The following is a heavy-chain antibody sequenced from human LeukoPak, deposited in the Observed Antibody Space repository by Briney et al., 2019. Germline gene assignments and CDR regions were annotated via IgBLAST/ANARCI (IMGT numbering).Heavy chain of an antibody. J-gene: IGHJ4*02. Sequence: GGSLRLSCAASGLTFSASNMNWVRQAPGKGLEWILYISSYSGATYYADSVKGRFTISRDDAKNSLYLQMNSLRDEDTAVYYCARVRSGSYFDYWGQGTLVTVSS. CDR1: GLTFSASN. D-gene: IGHD3-10*01. V-gene: IGHV3-48*02. CDR3: ARVRSGSYFDY. CDR2: ISSYSGAT.